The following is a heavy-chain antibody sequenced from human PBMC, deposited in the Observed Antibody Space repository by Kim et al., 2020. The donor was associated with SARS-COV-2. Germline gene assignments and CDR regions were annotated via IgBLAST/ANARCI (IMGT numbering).Heavy chain of an antibody. V-gene: IGHV3-30*18. CDR1: GFTFSTYG. D-gene: IGHD2-15*01. CDR3: AKGVXVVATYFQH. CDR2: ISYDGSNM. Sequence: GGSLRLSCAASGFTFSTYGMHWVRQAPGKGLEWVAVISYDGSNMYYADSVKGRFTXSRDNSKNTLXLQMNSLRAEDTAVYYCAKGVXVVATYFQHWGQGTXVTVSS. J-gene: IGHJ1*01.